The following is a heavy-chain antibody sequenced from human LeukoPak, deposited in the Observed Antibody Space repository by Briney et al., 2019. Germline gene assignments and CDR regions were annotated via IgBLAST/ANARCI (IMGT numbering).Heavy chain of an antibody. J-gene: IGHJ3*02. CDR1: GGPISRYY. D-gene: IGHD1-26*01. CDR2: IYYSGST. Sequence: PSDTLSLPCTLSGGPISRYYWRWIRQPPGKGLEWIGYIYYSGSTNYNPSLKRRVTISVDTSKNQFSLKLSSVTAADTAVYYCARHVLRGIDASDIWGQGTMVTVSS. CDR3: ARHVLRGIDASDI. V-gene: IGHV4-59*08.